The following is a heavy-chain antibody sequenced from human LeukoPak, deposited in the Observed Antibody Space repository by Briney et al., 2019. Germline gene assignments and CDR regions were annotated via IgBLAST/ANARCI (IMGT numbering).Heavy chain of an antibody. CDR3: ARGPTMKMDV. J-gene: IGHJ6*04. V-gene: IGHV3-21*01. CDR2: INSGSSHI. D-gene: IGHD3-22*01. CDR1: GFTFSSYT. Sequence: GGSLRLSCAASGFTFSSYTMNWVRQAPGKGLEWVPSINSGSSHIYYADSVKGRFTISRDNAKNSLYLQMNSLRVEDTAVYYCARGPTMKMDVWGKGTTVTVSS.